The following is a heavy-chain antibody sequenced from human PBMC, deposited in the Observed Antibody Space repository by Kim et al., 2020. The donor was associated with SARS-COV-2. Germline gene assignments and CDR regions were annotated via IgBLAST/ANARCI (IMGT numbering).Heavy chain of an antibody. CDR3: ARVSGAARPWGPKIDAFDI. CDR1: GGSISSGGYY. Sequence: SETLSLTCTVSGGSISSGGYYWSWIRQHPGKGLEWIGYIYYSGKTYYNPSLKSRLTISVDTSKNQFSLKLSSVTAADTAVYYCARVSGAARPWGPKIDAFDIWGQGTMVTVSS. CDR2: IYYSGKT. J-gene: IGHJ3*02. V-gene: IGHV4-31*03. D-gene: IGHD6-6*01.